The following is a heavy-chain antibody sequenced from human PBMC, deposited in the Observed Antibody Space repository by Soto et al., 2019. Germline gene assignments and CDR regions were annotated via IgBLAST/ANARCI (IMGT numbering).Heavy chain of an antibody. CDR1: GFTFEDYA. J-gene: IGHJ4*02. Sequence: EVQLVESGGGLVQPGRSLRLSCAASGFTFEDYAMQWVRQAPGKGLEWVSGISWNSGSIGYADSVKGRFTISRDNAKNSLYLKLNSLRAEDTALYYCAKGSNGGSFDCWGQGNLFTVSS. D-gene: IGHD2-15*01. V-gene: IGHV3-9*01. CDR2: ISWNSGSI. CDR3: AKGSNGGSFDC.